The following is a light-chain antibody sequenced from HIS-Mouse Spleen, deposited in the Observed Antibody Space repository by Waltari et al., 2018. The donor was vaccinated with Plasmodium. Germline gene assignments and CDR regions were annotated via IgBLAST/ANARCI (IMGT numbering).Light chain of an antibody. CDR1: QGISSY. Sequence: MQLTQSPSFLSASVGDRVTITCRASQGISSYLAWYQQKPGKAPKLLIYAASTLQIGVPSRFSGSGSGTEFTLTISSLQPEDFATYYCQQLNSYPYTFGQGTKLEIK. CDR3: QQLNSYPYT. V-gene: IGKV1-9*01. CDR2: AAS. J-gene: IGKJ2*01.